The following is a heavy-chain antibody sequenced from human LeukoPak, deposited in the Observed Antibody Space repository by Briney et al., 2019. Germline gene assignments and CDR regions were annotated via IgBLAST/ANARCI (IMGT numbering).Heavy chain of an antibody. CDR1: GGSISPVY. V-gene: IGHV4-59*01. Sequence: SESLSVTCTVSGGSISPVYWSCIRQPPGKGLEWIGYVYYSGTTNYNSSLKSRVTISVHTSKNQFSLKLNSVTAADTAVYYCATHSSPKGGVFDIRGQGTMVTVSS. CDR2: VYYSGTT. D-gene: IGHD2-8*02. CDR3: ATHSSPKGGVFDI. J-gene: IGHJ3*02.